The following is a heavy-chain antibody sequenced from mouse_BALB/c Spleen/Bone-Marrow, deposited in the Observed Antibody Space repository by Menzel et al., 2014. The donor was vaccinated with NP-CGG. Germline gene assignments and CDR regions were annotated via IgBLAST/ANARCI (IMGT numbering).Heavy chain of an antibody. CDR1: GFTFSSFG. D-gene: IGHD2-4*01. J-gene: IGHJ2*01. CDR2: ISSGSSTI. V-gene: IGHV5-17*02. CDR3: ARHGITRLLDY. Sequence: EVQLVESGGGLVQPGGSRKLSCAASGFTFSSFGMHWVRQAPEKGLEWVAYISSGSSTIYYADTVMGRFTISRDNAKNTLYLQMSSLRSEDTAMYYCARHGITRLLDYWGQGTTLTVSS.